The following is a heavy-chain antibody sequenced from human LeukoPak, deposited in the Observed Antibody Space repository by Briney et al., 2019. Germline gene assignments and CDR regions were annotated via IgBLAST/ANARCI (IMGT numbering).Heavy chain of an antibody. V-gene: IGHV1-18*01. Sequence: GASVKVSCKASGYTFTSYGISWVRQAPGQGLEWMGWISAYNGNTNYAQRLQGRVTMTTDTSTSTAYMELRSLRSDDTAVYYCARDSHYQQELGRWGVNTLDYYYYMDVWGKGTTVTVSS. CDR1: GYTFTSYG. D-gene: IGHD3-10*01. J-gene: IGHJ6*03. CDR3: ARDSHYQQELGRWGVNTLDYYYYMDV. CDR2: ISAYNGNT.